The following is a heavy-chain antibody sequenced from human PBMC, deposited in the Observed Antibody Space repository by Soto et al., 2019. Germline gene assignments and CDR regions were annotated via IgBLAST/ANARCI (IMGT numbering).Heavy chain of an antibody. V-gene: IGHV1-18*01. CDR1: GYTFTSYG. CDR2: ISAYNGNT. J-gene: IGHJ6*02. Sequence: ASVKVSCKAPGYTFTSYGISWVRQAPGQGLEWMGWISAYNGNTNYAQKLQGRVTMTTDTSTSTAYMELRSLRSDDTAVYYCARDPEWELLDYYYYGMDVWGQGTTVTVSS. CDR3: ARDPEWELLDYYYYGMDV. D-gene: IGHD1-26*01.